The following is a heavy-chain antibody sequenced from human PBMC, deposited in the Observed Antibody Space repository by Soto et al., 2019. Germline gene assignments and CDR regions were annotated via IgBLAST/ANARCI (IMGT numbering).Heavy chain of an antibody. CDR1: GGTFSSYA. D-gene: IGHD3-22*01. V-gene: IGHV1-69*13. CDR3: AKVVVPPSSGYYFDY. J-gene: IGHJ4*02. Sequence: AASVKVSCKASGGTFSSYAISWVRQAPGQGLEWMGGIIPIFGTANYAQKFQGRVTITADESTSTAYMELSSLRAEDTAIYYCAKVVVPPSSGYYFDYWGQGALVTVSS. CDR2: IIPIFGTA.